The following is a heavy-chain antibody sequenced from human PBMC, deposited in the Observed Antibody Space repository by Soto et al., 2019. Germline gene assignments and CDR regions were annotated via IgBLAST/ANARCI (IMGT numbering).Heavy chain of an antibody. CDR1: GFTFSTYW. Sequence: GGSLRLSCAASGFTFSTYWMYWVRQAPGKGLEWVSRINSDGSSTSYADSVKGRFTISRDNAKNTLHLQMNSLRAEDTAVYYCARVEYTVGATYYLDYWGQGTLVTVSS. J-gene: IGHJ4*02. D-gene: IGHD1-26*01. CDR3: ARVEYTVGATYYLDY. V-gene: IGHV3-74*01. CDR2: INSDGSST.